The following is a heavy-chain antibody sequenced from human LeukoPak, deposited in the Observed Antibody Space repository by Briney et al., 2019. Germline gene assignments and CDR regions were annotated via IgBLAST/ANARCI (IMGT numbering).Heavy chain of an antibody. J-gene: IGHJ4*02. CDR3: ARGDLAGDYASPFFDY. CDR2: IYYSGST. V-gene: IGHV4-59*01. CDR1: GGSISSYY. D-gene: IGHD4-17*01. Sequence: SETLSLTCTVSGGSISSYYWGWIRQPPGKGLEWIGYIYYSGSTNYNPSLKSRVTISVDTSKNQFSLKLSSVTAADTAVYYCARGDLAGDYASPFFDYWGQGTLVTVSS.